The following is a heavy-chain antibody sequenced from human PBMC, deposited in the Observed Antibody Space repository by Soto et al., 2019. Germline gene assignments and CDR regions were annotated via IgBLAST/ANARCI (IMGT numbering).Heavy chain of an antibody. D-gene: IGHD6-19*01. CDR1: GFTFNSYT. J-gene: IGHJ4*01. CDR2: ISASCAST. V-gene: IGHV3-23*01. CDR3: AKGGAGGWYYFDS. Sequence: EVQLLESGGGLVQPGGSLRLSCVAAGFTFNSYTMNWVRQAPGKGLEWVSSISASCASTSYGESVRGRFTISRDYSKNTVYMQMNSLRAEDTAEYYCAKGGAGGWYYFDSWGHGIPVTVSS.